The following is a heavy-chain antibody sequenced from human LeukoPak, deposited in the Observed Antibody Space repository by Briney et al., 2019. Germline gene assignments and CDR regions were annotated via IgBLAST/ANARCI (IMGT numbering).Heavy chain of an antibody. Sequence: SETLSLTCTVSGGSISSSSYYWGWIRQPPGKGLEWIGEINHSGSTNYNPSLKSRVTISVDTSKNQFSLKLSSVTAAGTAVYYCARAWWLVRKSEYGMDVWGQGTTVTVSS. CDR2: INHSGST. D-gene: IGHD6-19*01. CDR1: GGSISSSSYY. CDR3: ARAWWLVRKSEYGMDV. J-gene: IGHJ6*02. V-gene: IGHV4-39*07.